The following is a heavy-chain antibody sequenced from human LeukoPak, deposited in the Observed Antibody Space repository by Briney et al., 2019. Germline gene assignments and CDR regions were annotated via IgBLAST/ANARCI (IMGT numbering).Heavy chain of an antibody. D-gene: IGHD3-16*02. CDR3: ARDSHYDYVWGNYRSSYFDY. V-gene: IGHV3-23*01. CDR2: ISGSGGST. Sequence: GGSLRLSCAASGFTFSSYGMSWVRQAPGKGLEWVSAISGSGGSTYYADSVKGRFTISRDNSKNTLYLQMNSLRAEDTAVYYCARDSHYDYVWGNYRSSYFDYWGQGTLVTVSS. J-gene: IGHJ4*02. CDR1: GFTFSSYG.